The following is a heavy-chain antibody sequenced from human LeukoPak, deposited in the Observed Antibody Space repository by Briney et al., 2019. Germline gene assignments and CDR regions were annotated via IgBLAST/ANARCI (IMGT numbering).Heavy chain of an antibody. CDR2: ISYDGSNK. CDR1: GFTFSSYA. Sequence: GRSLRLSCAASGFTFSSYAMHWVRQAPGKGLEWVAVISYDGSNKYYADSAKGRFTISRDNSKNTLYLQMNSLRAEDTAVYYCARGGRYYYYGMDVWGQGTTVTVSS. J-gene: IGHJ6*02. CDR3: ARGGRYYYYGMDV. D-gene: IGHD2-15*01. V-gene: IGHV3-30-3*01.